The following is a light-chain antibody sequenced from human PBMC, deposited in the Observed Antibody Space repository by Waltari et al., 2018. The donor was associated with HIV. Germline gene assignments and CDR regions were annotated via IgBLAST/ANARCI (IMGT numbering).Light chain of an antibody. Sequence: DVVMTQSPVSLTVSVGERATLNCKSSQSLLYGSNNKNYLAWYQQRPGHRPKLLIYWASTRQSGVPDRFSGSGSGTDFSLTISSLQAEDVAVYYCQQYYLVPYTFGQGTKLEIK. J-gene: IGKJ2*01. V-gene: IGKV4-1*01. CDR3: QQYYLVPYT. CDR1: QSLLYGSNNKNY. CDR2: WAS.